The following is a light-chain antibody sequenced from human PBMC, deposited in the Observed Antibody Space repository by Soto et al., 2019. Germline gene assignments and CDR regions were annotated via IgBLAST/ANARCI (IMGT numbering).Light chain of an antibody. Sequence: AIRMTQYPSSFSASTGDRFTITFLASQVISSYLAWYQQKPGKAPKLLIYAASTLQSGVPSRFSGSGSGTDFTLTISCLQSEDFATYYCQQYYSYPRTFGQGTKVDIK. CDR3: QQYYSYPRT. CDR1: QVISSY. J-gene: IGKJ1*01. V-gene: IGKV1-8*01. CDR2: AAS.